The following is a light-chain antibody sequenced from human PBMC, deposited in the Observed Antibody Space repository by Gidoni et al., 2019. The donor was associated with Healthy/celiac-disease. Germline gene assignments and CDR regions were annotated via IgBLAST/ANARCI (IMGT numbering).Light chain of an antibody. CDR3: QQRSNWRGAX. J-gene: IGKJ3*01. CDR2: DAS. V-gene: IGKV3-11*01. CDR1: QSVSSY. Sequence: EIVLTQSPATLSLSPGERATLSCRASQSVSSYLAWHQQKPGQAPRLLIYDASNRATGIPARFSGSGSGTDFTLTISSLEPEDFAVYYCQQRSNWRGAXFXPGTKVDI.